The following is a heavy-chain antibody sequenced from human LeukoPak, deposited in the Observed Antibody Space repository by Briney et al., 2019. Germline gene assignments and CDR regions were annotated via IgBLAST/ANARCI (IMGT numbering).Heavy chain of an antibody. Sequence: GGSLRLSCAASGFTFSSYWMSWVHQAPGKGLEWVANIKQDGSEKYYVDSVKGRFTISRDNAKNSLYLQMNSLRAEDTAVYYCARDRDIVVVVAATGSYFDYWGQGTLVTVSS. D-gene: IGHD2-15*01. J-gene: IGHJ4*02. CDR1: GFTFSSYW. CDR3: ARDRDIVVVVAATGSYFDY. CDR2: IKQDGSEK. V-gene: IGHV3-7*03.